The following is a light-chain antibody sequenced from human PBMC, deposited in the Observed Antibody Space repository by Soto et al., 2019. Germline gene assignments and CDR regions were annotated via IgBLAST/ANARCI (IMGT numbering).Light chain of an antibody. J-gene: IGLJ1*01. CDR3: QSHDSSLSAYV. CDR1: SSNIGAGYD. V-gene: IGLV1-40*01. CDR2: GNS. Sequence: QAVLTQPPSVSGAPGQRVTISCTGSSSNIGAGYDVHWYQQLPGTAPKLLTYGNSNRPSGVPDRFSGSKSGTSASLAITGLQAEDEADFYCQSHDSSLSAYVFGTGTKVTVL.